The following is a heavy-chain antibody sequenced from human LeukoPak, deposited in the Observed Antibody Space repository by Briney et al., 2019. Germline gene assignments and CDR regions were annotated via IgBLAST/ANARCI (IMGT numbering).Heavy chain of an antibody. Sequence: GASVKVSCKASGYTFTGYYMHWVRQAPGQGLEWMGWINPNSGGTNYAQKSQGRVTMTRDTSISTAYMELSRLRSDDTAVYYCARGYYDFWSGYYDGYWGQGTLVTVSS. J-gene: IGHJ4*02. CDR3: ARGYYDFWSGYYDGY. V-gene: IGHV1-2*02. CDR2: INPNSGGT. CDR1: GYTFTGYY. D-gene: IGHD3-3*01.